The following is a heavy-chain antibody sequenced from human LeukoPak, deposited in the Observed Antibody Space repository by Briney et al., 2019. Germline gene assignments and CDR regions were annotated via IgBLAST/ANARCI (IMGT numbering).Heavy chain of an antibody. D-gene: IGHD2-2*01. Sequence: PSETLSLTCAVYGGSFSGYYWSWIRQPPGKGLEWIGEINHSGSTNYNPSLKSRVTISVDTSKNQFSLKLSSVTAAATAVYYCARGSPYGTRTSCTFVDYWGQGTLVKVSS. CDR3: ARGSPYGTRTSCTFVDY. CDR1: GGSFSGYY. J-gene: IGHJ4*02. CDR2: INHSGST. V-gene: IGHV4-34*01.